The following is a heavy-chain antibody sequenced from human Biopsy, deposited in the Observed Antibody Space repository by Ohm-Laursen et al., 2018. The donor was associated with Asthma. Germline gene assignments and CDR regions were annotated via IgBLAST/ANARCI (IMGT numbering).Heavy chain of an antibody. J-gene: IGHJ4*02. CDR2: ILTKFDIT. CDR3: ARSYDTDSYPVLVLDY. V-gene: IGHV1-69*04. Sequence: SVKVSCKAYGGSFSNFAFSWVRQAPGHGLEWMGTILTKFDITSYAEKFQGRVTITADKSTSTTYMELSRLRSEDTAVYYCARSYDTDSYPVLVLDYWGQGTLVTVSS. CDR1: GGSFSNFA. D-gene: IGHD3-22*01.